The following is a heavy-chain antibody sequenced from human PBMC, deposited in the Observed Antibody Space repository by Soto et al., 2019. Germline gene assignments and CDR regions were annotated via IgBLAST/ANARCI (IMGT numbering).Heavy chain of an antibody. J-gene: IGHJ4*02. CDR1: GGSISSCDYY. CDR3: ARDGDGYAFDY. V-gene: IGHV4-30-4*01. CDR2: IYYSGST. Sequence: TLSITCTVSGGSISSCDYYWSWIRQPPGKGLEWIGYIYYSGSTYYNPSLKSRVTISVDTSKNQFSLKLSSVTAADTAVYYCARDGDGYAFDYWGQGTLVTVSS. D-gene: IGHD5-12*01.